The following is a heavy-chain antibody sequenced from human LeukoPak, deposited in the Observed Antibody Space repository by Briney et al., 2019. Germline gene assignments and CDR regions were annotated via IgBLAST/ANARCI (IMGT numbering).Heavy chain of an antibody. CDR2: IYTSGST. J-gene: IGHJ5*02. CDR1: GGSISSGSYY. V-gene: IGHV4-61*02. D-gene: IGHD6-19*01. CDR3: ARVAAVAGTGNWFDP. Sequence: SETLSPTCTVSGGSISSGSYYWSWIRQPAGKGLEWIGRIYTSGSTNYNPSLKSRVTISVDTSKNQFSLKLSSVTAADTAVYYCARVAAVAGTGNWFDPWGQGTLVTVSS.